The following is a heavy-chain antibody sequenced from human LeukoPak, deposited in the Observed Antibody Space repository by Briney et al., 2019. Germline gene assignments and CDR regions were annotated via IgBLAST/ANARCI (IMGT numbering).Heavy chain of an antibody. Sequence: GGSLRLSCTASGFTFGDYAMSWVRQAPGKGLEWVGFIRSKVYGGTTEYAASAKGRFTISRDDSKSIAYLQMNSLKTEDTAVYYGAKFGSSDSMDVWGQGTTVTVSS. D-gene: IGHD6-6*01. CDR1: GFTFGDYA. V-gene: IGHV3-49*04. CDR3: AKFGSSDSMDV. CDR2: IRSKVYGGTT. J-gene: IGHJ6*02.